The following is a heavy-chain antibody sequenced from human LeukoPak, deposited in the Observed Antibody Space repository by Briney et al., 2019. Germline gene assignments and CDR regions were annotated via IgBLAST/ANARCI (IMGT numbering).Heavy chain of an antibody. CDR2: ISSSGSGK. V-gene: IGHV3-11*04. Sequence: GGSLRLSCAASGFTFIDYYMSWLRQAPGKGLEWVSYISSSGSGKYYADSVKGRFTISRDNAKKSLYLQMNSLRAEDTAVYYCARSAGWTPFDPWGQGTLVTVSS. CDR3: ARSAGWTPFDP. J-gene: IGHJ5*02. CDR1: GFTFIDYY. D-gene: IGHD3/OR15-3a*01.